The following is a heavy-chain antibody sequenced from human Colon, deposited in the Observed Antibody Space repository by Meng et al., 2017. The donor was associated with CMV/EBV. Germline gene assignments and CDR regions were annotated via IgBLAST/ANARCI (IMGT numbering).Heavy chain of an antibody. J-gene: IGHJ4*02. V-gene: IGHV4-30-4*01. Sequence: VSGGSSRSDDHYWSWIRLPPGKGLEWIGYIYYSGSTYYNPSLKSRVTISLDTSKNQFSLKLNSVIATDTAVYYCTRYALGATYLFDYWGQGTLVTVSS. CDR2: IYYSGST. CDR3: TRYALGATYLFDY. CDR1: GGSSRSDDHY. D-gene: IGHD2-2*01.